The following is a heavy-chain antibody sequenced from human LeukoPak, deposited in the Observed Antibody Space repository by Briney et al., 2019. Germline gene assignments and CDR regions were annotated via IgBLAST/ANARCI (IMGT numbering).Heavy chain of an antibody. J-gene: IGHJ4*02. Sequence: SETLSLTCTVSGGSVSSTAYYWGWLRQPPGKGLEWIVNIYYSVSTYYNPSLKSRVTISVDTSKNQFSLNLTSVTAADTAVYYCARHEGGGGFDYWGQGTLVTVSS. V-gene: IGHV4-39*01. CDR2: IYYSVST. CDR3: ARHEGGGGFDY. CDR1: GGSVSSTAYY. D-gene: IGHD4-23*01.